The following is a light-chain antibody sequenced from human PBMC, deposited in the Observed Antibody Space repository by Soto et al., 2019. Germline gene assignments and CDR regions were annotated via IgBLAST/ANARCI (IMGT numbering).Light chain of an antibody. J-gene: IGLJ1*01. CDR3: AAWDNSLNTYL. CDR1: SFNIGSNN. CDR2: SNN. V-gene: IGLV1-44*01. Sequence: QSVLPQPSSASGTPGQRVTISCSGSSFNIGSNNVNWYQQLPGTAPKLLIYSNNQRPSGVPDRFSGSKSGTSASLAIRGLQSVDETYYYGAAWDNSLNTYLFGIGTKFT.